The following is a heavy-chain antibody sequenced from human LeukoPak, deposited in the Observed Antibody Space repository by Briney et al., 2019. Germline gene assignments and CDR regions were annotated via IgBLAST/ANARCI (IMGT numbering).Heavy chain of an antibody. CDR2: IYYTGTA. V-gene: IGHV4-59*08. Sequence: SETLSLTCTVSGGSISGTYYWSWIRQPPGKGLEWIGYIYYTGTADSNPSLKSRVTISLDTSKNQFSLNLSSVTAADTAVYYCARRWVYDKRAFDAWGQGTMVTVSS. D-gene: IGHD3-16*01. CDR3: ARRWVYDKRAFDA. J-gene: IGHJ3*01. CDR1: GGSISGTYY.